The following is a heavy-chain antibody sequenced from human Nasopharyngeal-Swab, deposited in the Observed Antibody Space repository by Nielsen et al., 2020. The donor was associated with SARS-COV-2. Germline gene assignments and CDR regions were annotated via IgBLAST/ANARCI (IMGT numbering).Heavy chain of an antibody. V-gene: IGHV1-2*06. J-gene: IGHJ4*02. CDR2: INPSNGVT. CDR1: GYTFTGFY. Sequence: ASVKVSCKASGYTFTGFYVHWVRQAPGQGLECLGRINPSNGVTIYAQKFQGRVTITRDTSNSTVDMELSRLRSDDTAVYYCVREGDNWEFDYWGQGTLVTVSS. D-gene: IGHD1-26*01. CDR3: VREGDNWEFDY.